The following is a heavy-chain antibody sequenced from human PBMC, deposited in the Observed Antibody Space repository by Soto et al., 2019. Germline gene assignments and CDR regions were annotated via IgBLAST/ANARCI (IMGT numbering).Heavy chain of an antibody. J-gene: IGHJ4*02. D-gene: IGHD2-2*01. CDR1: GFTYSSYW. CDR2: IKQDGTEK. Sequence: GGSLRLSCAGSGFTYSSYWMTWVRQAQGKGLEWVANIKQDGTEKYYADSVEGRFTISRDNAKSSLFLQMDSLRAEDTAVYYCARGRMCISRSCYLDYWGQGTLVTVSS. CDR3: ARGRMCISRSCYLDY. V-gene: IGHV3-7*01.